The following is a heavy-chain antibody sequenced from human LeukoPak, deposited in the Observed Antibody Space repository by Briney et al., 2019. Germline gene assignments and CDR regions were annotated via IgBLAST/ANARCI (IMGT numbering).Heavy chain of an antibody. D-gene: IGHD6-19*01. Sequence: QPGGSLRLSCAASGFTFSSYAMHWVRQAPGKGLEWVAFISNDGSDKYYADSVKGRFTISRDNSKNTLYLQMNSLRAEDTAVHYCARDCIAVAGICDYWGQGTLVTVSS. CDR3: ARDCIAVAGICDY. J-gene: IGHJ4*02. CDR1: GFTFSSYA. V-gene: IGHV3-30-3*01. CDR2: ISNDGSDK.